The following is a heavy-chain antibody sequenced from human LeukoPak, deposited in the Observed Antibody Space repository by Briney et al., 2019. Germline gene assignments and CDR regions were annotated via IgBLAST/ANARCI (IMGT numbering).Heavy chain of an antibody. V-gene: IGHV3-23*01. CDR2: ISGSGGST. CDR3: ARVGYSGYDYWYYFDY. CDR1: GFTFSSYG. J-gene: IGHJ4*02. D-gene: IGHD5-12*01. Sequence: GGSLRLSCAASGFTFSSYGMSWVRQTPGKGLEWVSAISGSGGSTYYADSVKGRFTISRDNSKNTLYLQMNSLRAEDTALYYCARVGYSGYDYWYYFDYWGQGTLVTVSS.